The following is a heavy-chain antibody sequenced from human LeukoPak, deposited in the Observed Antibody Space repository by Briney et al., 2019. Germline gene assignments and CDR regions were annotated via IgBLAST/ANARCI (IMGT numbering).Heavy chain of an antibody. CDR1: GFSLSTSGMC. CDR3: ARMGQQLVFGRYYYYMDV. CDR2: IDWDDDK. D-gene: IGHD6-13*01. J-gene: IGHJ6*03. Sequence: GSGPTLVNPTQTLTLTCTFSGFSLSTSGMCVSWIRQPPGKALEWLARIDWDDDKYYSTSLKTRLTISKDTSKNQVVLTMTNMGPVDTATYYCARMGQQLVFGRYYYYMDVWGEGTTVTVSS. V-gene: IGHV2-70*11.